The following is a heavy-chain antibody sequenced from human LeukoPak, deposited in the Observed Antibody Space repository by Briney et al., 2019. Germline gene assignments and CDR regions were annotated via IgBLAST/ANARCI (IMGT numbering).Heavy chain of an antibody. Sequence: PSETLSLTCAVSGGSISTGGYSWSWIRQPPGKGLEWTGYIFYSGSTYYNPSLKSRVTISVDRSRNQFSLRLSSVTAADTAVYYCARDLTANDAFDIWGQGTMVTVSS. CDR2: IFYSGST. J-gene: IGHJ3*02. V-gene: IGHV4-30-2*01. CDR1: GGSISTGGYS. CDR3: ARDLTANDAFDI.